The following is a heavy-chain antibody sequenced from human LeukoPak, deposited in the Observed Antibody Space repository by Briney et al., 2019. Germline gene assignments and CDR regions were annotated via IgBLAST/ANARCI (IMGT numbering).Heavy chain of an antibody. Sequence: SETLSLTCAVYGGSFSGYYWSWIRQPPGKGLEWIGSIYYSGSTCYNPSLKSRVTISVDTSKNQFSLKLSSVTAADTAVYYCARVAARVLGTEYNWFDPWGQGTLVTVSS. D-gene: IGHD6-6*01. V-gene: IGHV4-34*01. CDR2: IYYSGST. J-gene: IGHJ5*02. CDR1: GGSFSGYY. CDR3: ARVAARVLGTEYNWFDP.